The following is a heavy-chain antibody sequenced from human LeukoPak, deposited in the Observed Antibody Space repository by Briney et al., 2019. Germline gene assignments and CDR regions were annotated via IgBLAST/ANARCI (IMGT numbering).Heavy chain of an antibody. Sequence: SETLPLTCAVYGGSFSGYYWSWIRQPPGKGLEWIGEINHSGSTNYNPSLKSRVTISVDTSKNQFSLKLSSVTAADTAVYYCARGRSWYGDSYFDYWGRGTLVTVSS. CDR3: ARGRSWYGDSYFDY. CDR2: INHSGST. V-gene: IGHV4-34*01. CDR1: GGSFSGYY. J-gene: IGHJ4*02. D-gene: IGHD4-17*01.